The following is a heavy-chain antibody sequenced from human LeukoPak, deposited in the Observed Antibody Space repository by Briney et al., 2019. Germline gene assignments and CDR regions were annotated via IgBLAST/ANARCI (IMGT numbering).Heavy chain of an antibody. CDR1: GGTFSSYA. Sequence: ASVKVSCKASGGTFSSYAISWVRQAPGQGLEWMGRIIPILGIANYAQKFQGRVTITADKSTSTAYMELSSLRPEDTAVYYCAREWRGYSYGGAFDIWGQGTMVTVSS. CDR3: AREWRGYSYGGAFDI. J-gene: IGHJ3*02. D-gene: IGHD5-18*01. V-gene: IGHV1-69*04. CDR2: IIPILGIA.